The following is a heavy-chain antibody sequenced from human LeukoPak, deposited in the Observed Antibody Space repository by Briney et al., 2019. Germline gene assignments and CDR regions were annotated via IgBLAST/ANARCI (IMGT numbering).Heavy chain of an antibody. CDR2: INPNSGGT. CDR1: GYTFTGYY. D-gene: IGHD5-12*01. Sequence: GASVKVSCKASGYTFTGYYMHWVRQAPGQGLEWMGWINPNSGGTNYAQKFQGWVTMTRDTSISTAYMDLSRLRSDDTAVYYCARVSGYSGYDPPDDWGQGTLVTVSS. CDR3: ARVSGYSGYDPPDD. V-gene: IGHV1-2*04. J-gene: IGHJ4*02.